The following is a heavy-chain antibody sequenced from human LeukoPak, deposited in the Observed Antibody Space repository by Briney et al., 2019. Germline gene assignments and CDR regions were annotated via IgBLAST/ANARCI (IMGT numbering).Heavy chain of an antibody. CDR3: AKSLYSSGWYSLTDY. CDR2: IRYDGSNK. CDR1: GFTFSSSW. Sequence: GSLRLSCAASGFTFSSSWMAWVRQAPGKGLEWVAFIRYDGSNKYYADSVKGRFTISRDNSKNTLYLQMNSLRAEDTAVYYCAKSLYSSGWYSLTDYWGQGTLVTVSS. J-gene: IGHJ4*02. D-gene: IGHD6-19*01. V-gene: IGHV3-30*02.